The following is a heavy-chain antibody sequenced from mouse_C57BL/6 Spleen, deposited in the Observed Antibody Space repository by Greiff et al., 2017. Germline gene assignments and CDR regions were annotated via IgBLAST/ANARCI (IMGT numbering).Heavy chain of an antibody. J-gene: IGHJ2*01. Sequence: QVQLQQSGAELMKPGASVKLSCKATGYTFTGYWIAWVKQRPGHGLEWIGELLPGSGSTNYNEKFKGKATFTADTSSNTAYMQLSSLTTEDSAIYYCARSSYDGYYENYFDYWGQGTTLTVSS. V-gene: IGHV1-9*01. CDR1: GYTFTGYW. CDR3: ARSSYDGYYENYFDY. D-gene: IGHD2-3*01. CDR2: LLPGSGST.